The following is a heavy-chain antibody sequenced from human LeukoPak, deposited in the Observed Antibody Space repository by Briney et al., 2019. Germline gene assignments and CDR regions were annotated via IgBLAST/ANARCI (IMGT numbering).Heavy chain of an antibody. CDR2: INSNGNST. J-gene: IGHJ6*03. V-gene: IGHV3-64*01. D-gene: IGHD3-10*01. CDR3: ARGYKGYMDV. Sequence: GGSLRLSCAASGLIISGSAMVWVRQAPGKGLEYVSAINSNGNSTYYANSVKGRFTLSRDNSKNTLYLEMGSLRPEDMAVYYCARGYKGYMDVWGKGTTVTVSS. CDR1: GLIISGSA.